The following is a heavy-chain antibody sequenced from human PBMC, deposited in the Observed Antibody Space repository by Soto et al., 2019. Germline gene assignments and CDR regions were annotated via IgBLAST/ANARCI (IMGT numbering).Heavy chain of an antibody. CDR2: IWYDGSNK. V-gene: IGHV3-33*01. J-gene: IGHJ4*02. CDR3: ARDHGHDYIWGSYRYSPPFDY. D-gene: IGHD3-16*02. Sequence: GGSLRLSCAASGFTFSSYGMHWVRQAPGKWLEWVAVIWYDGSNKYYADSVKGRFTISRDNSKNTLYLQMNSLRAEDTAVYYCARDHGHDYIWGSYRYSPPFDYWGQGTLVTVSS. CDR1: GFTFSSYG.